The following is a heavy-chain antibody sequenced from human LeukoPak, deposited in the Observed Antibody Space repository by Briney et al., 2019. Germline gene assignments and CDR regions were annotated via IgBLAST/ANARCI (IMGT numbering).Heavy chain of an antibody. CDR2: ISGYTGNT. J-gene: IGHJ4*02. D-gene: IGHD3-22*01. V-gene: IGHV1-18*01. Sequence: ASVKVSCKASGYTFTNYGISWVRQAPGQGLEWMGGISGYTGNTNYVQKFQGRVTMTTDTSTSTAYMELRNLRSEDTALYYCARDAYYYDTSLASNFDYWGQGTLVTVSS. CDR1: GYTFTNYG. CDR3: ARDAYYYDTSLASNFDY.